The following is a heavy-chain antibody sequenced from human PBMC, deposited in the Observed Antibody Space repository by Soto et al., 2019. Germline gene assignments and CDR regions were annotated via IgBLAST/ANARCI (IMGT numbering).Heavy chain of an antibody. Sequence: EVQLVESGGGLVQPGRSLRLSCAASGFTFDDYAMHWVRQAPGKGLEWGAGISWNSGSIGYADSVMGRFTISRDNAKNSLYLQMNSLSAEDTALYYCAKDMNGRNYYYRDVWGKGTTVTVSS. D-gene: IGHD2-8*01. CDR1: GFTFDDYA. CDR2: ISWNSGSI. CDR3: AKDMNGRNYYYRDV. J-gene: IGHJ6*03. V-gene: IGHV3-9*01.